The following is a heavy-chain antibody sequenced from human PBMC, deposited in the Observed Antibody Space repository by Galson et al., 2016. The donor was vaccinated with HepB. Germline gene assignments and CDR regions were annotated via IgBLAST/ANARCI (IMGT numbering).Heavy chain of an antibody. CDR1: GDSISSGLYF. CDR2: VYHSGST. V-gene: IGHV4-31*11. D-gene: IGHD2-15*01. CDR3: ATDLGFCRGGNCRGGMDV. Sequence: LSLTCVVSGDSISSGLYFWTWLRQPPGKGLEWIGYVYHSGSTNYDPSLKSRLSMSVDTSKNQFSLELTSVTAADTAVYYCATDLGFCRGGNCRGGMDVWGPGTTVTVSS. J-gene: IGHJ6*02.